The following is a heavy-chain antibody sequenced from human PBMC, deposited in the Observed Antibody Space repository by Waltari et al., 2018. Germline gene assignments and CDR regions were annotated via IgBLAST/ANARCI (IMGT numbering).Heavy chain of an antibody. V-gene: IGHV4-39*07. J-gene: IGHJ3*02. Sequence: QLQLQESGPGLVKPSETLSLTCTVSGGSISSSSYYWGWIRQPPGKGLEWIGSIYYSGSTYYNPSLKSRVTISVDTSKNQFSLKLSSVTAADTAVYYCARALRYHDAFDIWGQGTMVTVSS. CDR1: GGSISSSSYY. CDR2: IYYSGST. D-gene: IGHD3-9*01. CDR3: ARALRYHDAFDI.